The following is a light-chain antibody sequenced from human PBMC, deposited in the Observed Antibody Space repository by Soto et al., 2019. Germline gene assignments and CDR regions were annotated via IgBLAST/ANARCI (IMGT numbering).Light chain of an antibody. Sequence: QSALTQPRSVSGSPGQSVTISCTGTSSDVGAYNYVFWYQHHPGKAPKVMIYDVSERPSGVPDRFSGSKSDNKASLTISGLQAEDEAAYYCCSYAGSYSWVFGGGTKVTVL. V-gene: IGLV2-11*01. J-gene: IGLJ3*02. CDR3: CSYAGSYSWV. CDR1: SSDVGAYNY. CDR2: DVS.